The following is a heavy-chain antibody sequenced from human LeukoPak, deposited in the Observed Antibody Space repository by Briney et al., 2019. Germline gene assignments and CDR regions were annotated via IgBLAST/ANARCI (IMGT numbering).Heavy chain of an antibody. D-gene: IGHD5-18*01. CDR3: VRFKDTAIPGGLDY. Sequence: ASVKVSCKASGYTFTSYGISWVRQAPGQGLEWMGRISAYNGNTNYAQKLQGRVTMTTDTSTSTAYMELRSLRSDDTAVYYCVRFKDTAIPGGLDYWGQGTLVTVSS. CDR1: GYTFTSYG. V-gene: IGHV1-18*01. CDR2: ISAYNGNT. J-gene: IGHJ4*02.